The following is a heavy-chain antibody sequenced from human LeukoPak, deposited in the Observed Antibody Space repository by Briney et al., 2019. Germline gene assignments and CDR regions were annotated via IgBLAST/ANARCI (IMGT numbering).Heavy chain of an antibody. V-gene: IGHV3-30*18. J-gene: IGHJ6*02. Sequence: PGRSLRLSCAASGFTFSSYGMHWVRQAPGKGLEWVAVISYDGSNKYYADSVKGRFTISRDNSKNTLYLQMNSLRAEDTAVYYCAKDCEAGSYSGSYAYYYGMDAWGQGTTVTVSS. D-gene: IGHD1-26*01. CDR2: ISYDGSNK. CDR3: AKDCEAGSYSGSYAYYYGMDA. CDR1: GFTFSSYG.